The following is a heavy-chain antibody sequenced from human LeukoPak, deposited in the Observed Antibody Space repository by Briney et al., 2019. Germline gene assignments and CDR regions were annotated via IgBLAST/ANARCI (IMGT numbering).Heavy chain of an antibody. V-gene: IGHV5-51*01. CDR3: ARSTGATGPVDY. CDR2: IYPGDSDT. D-gene: IGHD2-8*02. CDR1: GYTFSSYW. Sequence: GEALKISCKVSGYTFSSYWIGWVRQMPGKGLEWMGIIYPGDSDTRYSPSFQGQVTISADKSITTAYLQCNSLKASDTAMYYCARSTGATGPVDYWGQGTLVTV. J-gene: IGHJ4*02.